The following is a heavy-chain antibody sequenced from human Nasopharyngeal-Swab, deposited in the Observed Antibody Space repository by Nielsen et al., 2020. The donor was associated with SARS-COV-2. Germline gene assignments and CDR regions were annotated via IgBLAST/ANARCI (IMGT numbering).Heavy chain of an antibody. CDR1: RFTFRSYW. CDR2: IKQDGSEK. V-gene: IGHV3-7*01. Sequence: GESLKISCAASRFTFRSYWMSWVRQAPGKGLEWVANIKQDGSEKYYVDSVKGRFTISRDNAKNSLYLQMNSLRAEDTAVYYCVKDSTWFDPWGQGTLVTVSS. J-gene: IGHJ5*02. CDR3: VKDSTWFDP.